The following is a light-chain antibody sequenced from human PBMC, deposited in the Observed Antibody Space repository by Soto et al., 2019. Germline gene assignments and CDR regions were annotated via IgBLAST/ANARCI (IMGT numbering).Light chain of an antibody. CDR2: DVN. J-gene: IGLJ3*02. V-gene: IGLV2-11*01. CDR1: SSDVGGYNY. Sequence: QSVLTQPRSVSGSPGQSVAISCAGTSSDVGGYNYVSWYQQHPGKAPKLMIYDVNKRPSGVPDRFSGSKSGNTASLTISGLQAEDEADYRCGSYAGSNTWVFGGGTQLTVL. CDR3: GSYAGSNTWV.